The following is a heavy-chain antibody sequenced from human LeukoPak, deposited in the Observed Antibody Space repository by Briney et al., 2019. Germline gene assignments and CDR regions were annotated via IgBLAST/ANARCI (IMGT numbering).Heavy chain of an antibody. CDR3: ARIRLDGFWLDP. CDR1: GFTFSPHS. D-gene: IGHD2-2*03. V-gene: IGHV3-48*04. CDR2: ISSDSGTI. J-gene: IGHJ5*02. Sequence: GGSLRLSCVASGFTFSPHSMIWVRQAPGKGLDWVSYISSDSGTIYDADSVKGRFTISRDNAKDLLYLQMNSLRVDDTAVYYCARIRLDGFWLDPWGQGTLVTVSS.